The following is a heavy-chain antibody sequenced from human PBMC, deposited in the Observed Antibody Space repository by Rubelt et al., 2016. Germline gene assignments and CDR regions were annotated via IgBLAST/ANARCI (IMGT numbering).Heavy chain of an antibody. J-gene: IGHJ6*02. CDR3: TRMYV. CDR1: GFSVSDAW. Sequence: EVQLVESGGGLIKPGGSLRVSCAASGFSVSDAWINWVRQASGKGLEWVGRIKSQADGGTTQYAPPVNGRFTISRDDSTISPYLQMNSLKIEDTAVYYCTRMYVWGQGTTVTVSS. CDR2: IKSQADGGTT. V-gene: IGHV3-15*01.